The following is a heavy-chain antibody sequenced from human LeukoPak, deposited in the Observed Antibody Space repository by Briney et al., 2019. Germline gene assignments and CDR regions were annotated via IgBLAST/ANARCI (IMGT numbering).Heavy chain of an antibody. CDR3: ASRYYDSSGLDY. J-gene: IGHJ4*02. V-gene: IGHV4-38-2*01. CDR1: GSSVTSGHY. D-gene: IGHD3-22*01. Sequence: PTETLSLTCAVSGSSVTSGHYWVWIRQPPGKGLEWVGSIYHSGNTYYNPSLNSRVTISVDTSKNQFSLKLSSVTAADTAVYYCASRYYDSSGLDYWGQGTLVTVSS. CDR2: IYHSGNT.